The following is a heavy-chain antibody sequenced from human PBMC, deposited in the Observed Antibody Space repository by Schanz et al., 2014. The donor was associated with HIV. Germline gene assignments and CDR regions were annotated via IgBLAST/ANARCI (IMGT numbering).Heavy chain of an antibody. CDR2: ISGGST. V-gene: IGHV3-23*01. CDR3: ARSQKGTSCCSPLDF. D-gene: IGHD2-2*01. CDR1: GFTFSNYA. Sequence: EVQLLESGGGLVQPGGSLRLSCAASGFTFSNYAMTWVRQAPGKGLEWVSAISGGSTYYADSVKGRFTISRDNSKNRVFLQMNSLSTEDAAVYHCARSQKGTSCCSPLDFWGQGTPVTVSS. J-gene: IGHJ4*02.